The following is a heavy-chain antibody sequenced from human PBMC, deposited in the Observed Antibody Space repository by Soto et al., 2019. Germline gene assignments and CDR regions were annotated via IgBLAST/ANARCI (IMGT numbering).Heavy chain of an antibody. D-gene: IGHD1-1*01. J-gene: IGHJ4*02. V-gene: IGHV3-30*03. CDR2: ISYDGSNK. CDR3: AGKGSHRLEPDY. CDR1: GFTFSSYG. Sequence: GGSLRLSCAASGFTFSSYGMHWVRQAPGKGLEWVAVISYDGSNKYYADSVKGRFTISRDNSKNTLYLQMNSLRAEDTAVYYCAGKGSHRLEPDYWGQGNLVTVSS.